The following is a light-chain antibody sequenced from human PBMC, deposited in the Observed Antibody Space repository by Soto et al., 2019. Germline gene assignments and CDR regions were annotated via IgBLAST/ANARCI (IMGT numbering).Light chain of an antibody. Sequence: EVVMTQSPATLSVSPGERATLSCRATRSVSSYLAWYQQKPGQAPRLLIYDASSRATGIPDRFSGGGSGTDFTLTISRLEPEDFAVYYCQQFSSYPLTFGGGTKVDIK. V-gene: IGKV3-20*01. CDR2: DAS. J-gene: IGKJ4*01. CDR3: QQFSSYPLT. CDR1: RSVSSY.